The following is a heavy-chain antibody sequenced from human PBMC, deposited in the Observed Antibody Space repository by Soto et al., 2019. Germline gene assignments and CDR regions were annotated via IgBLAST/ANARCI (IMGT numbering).Heavy chain of an antibody. CDR1: GGTFSTYT. J-gene: IGHJ3*02. Sequence: QVQLVQSGAEVKKPGSSVKVSCKASGGTFSTYTIIWVRQAPGQGLEWMGRILPMLDITNSAQRFQGRVTIPADKSTSTAVLELSSLRSEDTAVYYCTLGSWSAETFDIWGRGTMVTVSS. CDR2: ILPMLDIT. D-gene: IGHD6-13*01. CDR3: TLGSWSAETFDI. V-gene: IGHV1-69*02.